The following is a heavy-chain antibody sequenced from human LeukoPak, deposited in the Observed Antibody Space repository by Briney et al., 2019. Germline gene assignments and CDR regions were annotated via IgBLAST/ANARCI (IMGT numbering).Heavy chain of an antibody. V-gene: IGHV5-51*01. D-gene: IGHD3-16*01. CDR1: GYTFINYW. J-gene: IGHJ4*02. CDR2: IYPAHSDT. CDR3: VRRGSPHSPGYVEEY. Sequence: GESLKISCKGSGYTFINYWIGWVRQMPGKGLEWMGIIYPAHSDTRYSPSFQGQVTISADKSINTAYLQWSSLKASDTGMYYCVRRGSPHSPGYVEEYWGQGALVTVSS.